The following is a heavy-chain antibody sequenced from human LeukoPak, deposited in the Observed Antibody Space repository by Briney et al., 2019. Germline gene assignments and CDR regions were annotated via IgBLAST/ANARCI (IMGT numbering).Heavy chain of an antibody. CDR2: INHSGST. V-gene: IGHV4-34*01. D-gene: IGHD3-10*01. CDR3: ARDLDYYGSGSYYRGVNWFDP. CDR1: GGSFSGYY. Sequence: SETLSPTCAVYGGSFSGYYWSWIRQPPGKGLEWIGEINHSGSTNYNPSLKSRVTMSVDTSKNQFSLKLSSVTAADTAVYYCARDLDYYGSGSYYRGVNWFDPWGQGTLVTVSS. J-gene: IGHJ5*02.